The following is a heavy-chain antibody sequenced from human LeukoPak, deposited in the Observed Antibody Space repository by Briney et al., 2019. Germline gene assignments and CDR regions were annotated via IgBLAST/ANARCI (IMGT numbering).Heavy chain of an antibody. CDR2: IWYDGSNK. CDR3: ARVGSSSSLGFDY. V-gene: IGHV3-33*01. Sequence: GGSLRLSCAASGFTFRSYGMHWVRQAPGKGLEWVAVIWYDGSNKYCADSVKGRFTISRDNSKNTLYLEMSSLRAEDTAVYYCARVGSSSSLGFDYWGQGTLVSVSS. CDR1: GFTFRSYG. D-gene: IGHD6-6*01. J-gene: IGHJ4*02.